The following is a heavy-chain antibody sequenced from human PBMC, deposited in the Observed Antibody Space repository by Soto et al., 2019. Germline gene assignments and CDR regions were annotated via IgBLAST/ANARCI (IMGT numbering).Heavy chain of an antibody. CDR1: GGTLSDHG. J-gene: IGHJ3*02. CDR2: TIPVFNTA. CDR3: ARGVYGSGNYYTGPSAFDI. Sequence: QVQLEQSGAEVKKPGSSVKVSCKASGGTLSDHGVAWLRQAPGQGLEWMGGTIPVFNTAKYAQKFQGRVTVTAAKFTNIANMELSSMRSEDTAFYFCARGVYGSGNYYTGPSAFDIWGQGTMVIVSS. V-gene: IGHV1-69*06. D-gene: IGHD3-10*01.